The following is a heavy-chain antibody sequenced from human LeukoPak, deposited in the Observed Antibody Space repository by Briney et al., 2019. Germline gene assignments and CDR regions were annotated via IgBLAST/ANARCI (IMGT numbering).Heavy chain of an antibody. Sequence: ASVKVSCKASGGTFSSYAISWVRQAPGQGLEWMGGIIPIFGTANYAQKLQGRVTITADKSTSTAYMELSSLRSEDTAVYYCASNYGYGSGSYDYYYYGMDVWGKGTTVTVSS. J-gene: IGHJ6*04. CDR1: GGTFSSYA. V-gene: IGHV1-69*06. D-gene: IGHD3-10*01. CDR3: ASNYGYGSGSYDYYYYGMDV. CDR2: IIPIFGTA.